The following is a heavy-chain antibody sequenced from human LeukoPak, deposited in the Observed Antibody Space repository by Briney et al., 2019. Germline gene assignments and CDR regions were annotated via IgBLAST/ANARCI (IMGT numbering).Heavy chain of an antibody. CDR1: EFTFSNFA. CDR3: ARLAYCGGDCYWFDL. J-gene: IGHJ2*01. CDR2: IKPDGSEK. V-gene: IGHV3-7*04. D-gene: IGHD2-21*02. Sequence: GGSLRLSCAASEFTFSNFAMSWVRQAPGKGLEWVANIKPDGSEKYYVDSVKGRFTISRDNAKNSLYLQMNSLRAEDTAVYYCARLAYCGGDCYWFDLWGRGTLVTISS.